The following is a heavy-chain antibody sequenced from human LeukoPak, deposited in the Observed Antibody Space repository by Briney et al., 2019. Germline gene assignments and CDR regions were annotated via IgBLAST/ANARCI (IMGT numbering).Heavy chain of an antibody. CDR1: GGSIRDYY. CDR2: IYYSGNT. D-gene: IGHD6-19*01. Sequence: PSETLSLTCTVSGGSIRDYYWSWIRQPPGKGLEWIGYIYYSGNTNYSPSLKSRVTISVDTSQNQFSLKLSSMTAADTAVYYCARAKGGYSSGWRFDNWGQGALVTVSS. CDR3: ARAKGGYSSGWRFDN. J-gene: IGHJ4*02. V-gene: IGHV4-59*08.